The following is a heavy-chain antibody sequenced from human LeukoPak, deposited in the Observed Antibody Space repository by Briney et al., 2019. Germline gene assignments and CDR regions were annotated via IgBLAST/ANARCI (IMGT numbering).Heavy chain of an antibody. CDR3: ARPTEMATIRDAFDI. CDR2: INNDGSST. D-gene: IGHD5-24*01. Sequence: GGPLRLSCAASGFNFSSYWMHWVRQAPGKGLVWVSRINNDGSSTSYADSVKGRFTISRDNAKNTLYLQMNSLRAEDTAVYYCARPTEMATIRDAFDIWGQGTRVTVSS. J-gene: IGHJ3*02. CDR1: GFNFSSYW. V-gene: IGHV3-74*01.